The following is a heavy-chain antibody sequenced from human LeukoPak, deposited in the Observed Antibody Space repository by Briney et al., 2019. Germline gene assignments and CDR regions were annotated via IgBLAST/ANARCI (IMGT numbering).Heavy chain of an antibody. V-gene: IGHV4-59*01. J-gene: IGHJ4*02. Sequence: SETLSLTCSVSGGSISSYYWSWIRQPPGKGLEWIGYIYYSGSTNYNPSLKSRVTISVDTSKNQFSLKLSSVTAADTAVYYCARRITIFGVVDYWGQGTLVTVSS. D-gene: IGHD3-3*01. CDR3: ARRITIFGVVDY. CDR2: IYYSGST. CDR1: GGSISSYY.